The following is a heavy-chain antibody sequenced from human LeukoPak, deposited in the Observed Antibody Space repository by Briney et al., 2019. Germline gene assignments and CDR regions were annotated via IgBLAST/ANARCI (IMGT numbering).Heavy chain of an antibody. J-gene: IGHJ6*02. CDR3: ARDRLKQWLVEVSEYNGMDV. CDR2: ISSSGSTI. V-gene: IGHV3-48*03. Sequence: GGSLRLSCAASGFTFSSYEMNWVRQAPGKGLEWVAYISSSGSTIYYADSVKGRFTISRDNDKNSLYLQMNSLRAEDTAVYYCARDRLKQWLVEVSEYNGMDVWGQGTTVTVSS. D-gene: IGHD6-19*01. CDR1: GFTFSSYE.